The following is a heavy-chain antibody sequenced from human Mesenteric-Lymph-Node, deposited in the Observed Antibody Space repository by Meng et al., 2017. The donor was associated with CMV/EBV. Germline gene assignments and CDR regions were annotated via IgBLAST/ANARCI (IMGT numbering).Heavy chain of an antibody. CDR3: ARDGNGGYSGYFYGMDV. CDR1: GGSITNFY. CDR2: ISYSGRT. V-gene: IGHV4-59*01. Sequence: SETLSLTCSVSGGSITNFYWTWIRQPPGKGLEWIGYISYSGRTCYNPSFKSRVTISLDTSKNQFSLKLTSVTAADTAVYYCARDGNGGYSGYFYGMDVWGQGTTVTVSS. J-gene: IGHJ6*02. D-gene: IGHD4-17*01.